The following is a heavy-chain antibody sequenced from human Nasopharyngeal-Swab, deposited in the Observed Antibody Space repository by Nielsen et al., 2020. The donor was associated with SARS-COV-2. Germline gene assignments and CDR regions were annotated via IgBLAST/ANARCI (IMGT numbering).Heavy chain of an antibody. CDR1: GGSISSSPYY. D-gene: IGHD2-2*01. J-gene: IGHJ2*01. Sequence: GSLRLSCAVSGGSISSSPYYWGWIRQPPGKGLEWIGTIYYSGTTYSNPSLKSRVTISVDTSKDQFSLKLSPMTAADTAVYYCARPSKTGYWYFDLWGRGTLVTVSS. CDR3: ARPSKTGYWYFDL. CDR2: IYYSGTT. V-gene: IGHV4-39*01.